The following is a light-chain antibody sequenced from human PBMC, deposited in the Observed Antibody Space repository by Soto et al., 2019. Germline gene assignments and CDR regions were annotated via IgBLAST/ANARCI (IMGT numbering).Light chain of an antibody. J-gene: IGKJ1*01. CDR2: GAS. V-gene: IGKV3-15*01. CDR3: QQFHNWPWT. Sequence: EIVMRQSPATLSVSPGERATLSCRASQSVSTNLAWYQQKPGQAPRLLIYGASTRATGIPARFSGSGSGTEFTLTISSLLSEDFAVYYCQQFHNWPWTFGQGTKVDIK. CDR1: QSVSTN.